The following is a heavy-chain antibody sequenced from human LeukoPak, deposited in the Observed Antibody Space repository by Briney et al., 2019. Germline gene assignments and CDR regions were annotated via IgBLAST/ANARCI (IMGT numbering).Heavy chain of an antibody. J-gene: IGHJ4*02. CDR1: GYTFTSYY. V-gene: IGHV1-46*01. Sequence: ASVKVSCKASGYTFTSYYMHWVRQAPGQGLEWMGIINPSGGSTSYAQKFQGRVTMTRDTSTSTVYMELSSVTAADTAVYYCARCITIFGVVQRYFGYWGQGTLVTVSS. CDR2: INPSGGST. CDR3: ARCITIFGVVQRYFGY. D-gene: IGHD3-3*01.